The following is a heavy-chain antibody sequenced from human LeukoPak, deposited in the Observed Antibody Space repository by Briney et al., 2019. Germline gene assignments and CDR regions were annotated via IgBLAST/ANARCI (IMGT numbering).Heavy chain of an antibody. J-gene: IGHJ6*02. V-gene: IGHV4-34*01. D-gene: IGHD3-16*01. CDR1: GGSFSSYY. CDR2: INHIGNT. CDR3: ATGQTYVDV. Sequence: PSETLSLTCAVYGGSFSSYYFSWLRQPPGKGLEWIGEINHIGNTNYNPSLKSRVTISVDTSKNQFSLKLSSVTAADTAVYYCATGQTYVDVWGQGTTVTVSS.